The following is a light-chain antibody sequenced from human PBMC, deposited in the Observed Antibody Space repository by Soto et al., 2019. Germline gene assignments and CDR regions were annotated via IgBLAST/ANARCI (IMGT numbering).Light chain of an antibody. CDR1: SSDVGGYNY. V-gene: IGLV2-8*01. Sequence: QSALTQPPSASGSPGQSVTISCTGTSSDVGGYNYVSWYQQHPGKAPKLMIYEVNKRPSGVPDRFSGSKSGNTASLTVSGLQAEDEVDYFCSSFAGSIFYVFGTGTKVTVL. CDR2: EVN. CDR3: SSFAGSIFYV. J-gene: IGLJ1*01.